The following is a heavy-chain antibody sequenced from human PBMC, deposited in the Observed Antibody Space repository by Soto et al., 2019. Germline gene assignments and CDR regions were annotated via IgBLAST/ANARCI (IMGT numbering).Heavy chain of an antibody. CDR1: GFTFSSYG. V-gene: IGHV3-30*18. J-gene: IGHJ5*02. Sequence: QVQLVESGGGVVQPGRSLRLSCAASGFTFSSYGMHWVRQAPGTGLEWVAVISYDGSNKYYADSVKGRFTISRDNSKNTLYLQMNSLRAEDTAVYYCAKRLWFDPWGQGTLVTVSS. CDR3: AKRLWFDP. CDR2: ISYDGSNK. D-gene: IGHD6-19*01.